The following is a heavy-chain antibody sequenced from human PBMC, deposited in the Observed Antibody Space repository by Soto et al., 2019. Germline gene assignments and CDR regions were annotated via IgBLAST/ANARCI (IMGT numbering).Heavy chain of an antibody. D-gene: IGHD6-13*01. V-gene: IGHV4-59*01. CDR2: IYYSGST. CDR3: ARDRAQGAAGRFDP. J-gene: IGHJ5*02. CDR1: GGSIRSYY. Sequence: SETLSLTCTVSGGSIRSYYWSWIRQPPGKGLEWIGYIYYSGSTNYNPSLKSRVTISVDTSKNQFSLKLSSVTAADTAVYYCARDRAQGAAGRFDPWGQGTLVTVSS.